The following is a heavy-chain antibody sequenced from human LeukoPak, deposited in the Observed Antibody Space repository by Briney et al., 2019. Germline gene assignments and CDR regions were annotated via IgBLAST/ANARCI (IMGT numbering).Heavy chain of an antibody. CDR3: AKDLGPIAVAGTVDY. J-gene: IGHJ4*02. CDR2: IRYDGSNK. Sequence: GGSLRLSCEASGFTFSSYGMHWVRQAPGKGLEWVAFIRYDGSNKYYADSVKGRFTISRDNSKNTLYLQMNSLRAEDTAVYYCAKDLGPIAVAGTVDYWGQGTLVTVSS. V-gene: IGHV3-30*02. D-gene: IGHD6-19*01. CDR1: GFTFSSYG.